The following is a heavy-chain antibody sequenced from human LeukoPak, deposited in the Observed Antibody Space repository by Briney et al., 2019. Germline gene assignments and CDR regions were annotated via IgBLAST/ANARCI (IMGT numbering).Heavy chain of an antibody. CDR1: GFTFSSFW. CDR3: ARGFELDY. V-gene: IGHV3-7*01. CDR2: IKQEGSEK. J-gene: IGHJ4*02. Sequence: TGGSLRLSCAASGFTFSSFWMSWVRQAPGKGLEWVANIKQEGSEKYYVGSVKGRFTISRDDARNSLYLQMNSLRAEDTAVYFYARGFELDYWGQGTLVT.